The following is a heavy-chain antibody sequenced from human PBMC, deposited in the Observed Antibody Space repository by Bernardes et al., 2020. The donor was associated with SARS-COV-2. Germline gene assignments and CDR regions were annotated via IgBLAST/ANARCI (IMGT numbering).Heavy chain of an antibody. J-gene: IGHJ2*01. CDR3: ARQPNYGPRYFDL. D-gene: IGHD4-17*01. CDR2: VHYSGSI. Sequence: SETLSLTCTVSGGSISSGSYYWGWIRQPPGKGLEWIGSVHYSGSINYSPSLKSRVTISVGTSNNQFSLKLSSVTAADTALYYCARQPNYGPRYFDLWGRGTLVTVSS. V-gene: IGHV4-39*01. CDR1: GGSISSGSYY.